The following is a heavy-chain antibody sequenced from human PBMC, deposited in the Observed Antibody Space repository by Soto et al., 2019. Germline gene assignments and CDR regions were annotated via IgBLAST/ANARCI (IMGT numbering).Heavy chain of an antibody. D-gene: IGHD5-12*01. CDR3: VREGRGSFDF. J-gene: IGHJ3*01. Sequence: AGGSLRLSCAASGFIFTNYAMNWVRHAPGKGLEWVSVIGGRGNSAYYADSVQGRFTISRDNSKNTLSLQMSSLTADDTAIYYCVREGRGSFDFWGRGTMVTVS. CDR1: GFIFTNYA. V-gene: IGHV3-23*01. CDR2: IGGRGNSA.